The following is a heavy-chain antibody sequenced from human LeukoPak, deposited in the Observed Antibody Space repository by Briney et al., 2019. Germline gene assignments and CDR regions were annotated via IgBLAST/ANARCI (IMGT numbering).Heavy chain of an antibody. CDR2: IYSGGST. Sequence: PGGSLRLSCAASGFTVSNNYMSWVRQAPGKGLEWVSVIYSGGSTYYADSVKGRFTVSRDNSKNTLYLQMNSLRAEDTAVYYCARGSVERDYDSRPILYYHYGMDVWGQGTTVTVSS. J-gene: IGHJ6*02. V-gene: IGHV3-66*01. CDR3: ARGSVERDYDSRPILYYHYGMDV. D-gene: IGHD3-22*01. CDR1: GFTVSNNY.